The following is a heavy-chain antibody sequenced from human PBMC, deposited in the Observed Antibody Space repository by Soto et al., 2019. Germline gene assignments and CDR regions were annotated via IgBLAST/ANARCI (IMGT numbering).Heavy chain of an antibody. CDR3: AKDARPCTSCVCLHNWVHP. CDR1: GFTFSSYG. V-gene: IGHV3-30*18. D-gene: IGHD2-8*01. Sequence: QVQLVESGGGVVQPGRSLRLSCAASGFTFSSYGMHWVRQAPGKGLEWVAVISYDGNNKYYGDSVKDRFTISRDDSKNTVFLEMNSLRAEDTAVYSCAKDARPCTSCVCLHNWVHPWGQGTLVTVSS. J-gene: IGHJ5*02. CDR2: ISYDGNNK.